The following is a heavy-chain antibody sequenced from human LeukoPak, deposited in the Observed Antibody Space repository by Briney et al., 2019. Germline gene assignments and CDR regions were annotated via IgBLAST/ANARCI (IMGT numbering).Heavy chain of an antibody. CDR2: IIPIFGTA. CDR3: ARLRSDNHFDY. Sequence: ASVKVSCKASGGTFSSYAISWVRQAPGQELEWMGGIIPIFGTANYAQKFQGRVTITADESTSTAYMELSSLRSEDTAVYYCARLRSDNHFDYWGQGTLVTVSS. J-gene: IGHJ4*02. V-gene: IGHV1-69*13. CDR1: GGTFSSYA. D-gene: IGHD3-3*01.